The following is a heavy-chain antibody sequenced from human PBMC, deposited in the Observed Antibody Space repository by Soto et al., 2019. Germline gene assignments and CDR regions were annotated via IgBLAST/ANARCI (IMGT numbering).Heavy chain of an antibody. Sequence: GGSLRLSCAASGFTFSNYAMNWVRQAPGKGLEWVSGISGSGGSTYHADSVKGRFTISRDNSKNTLYLQMNSLRAEDTAVYYCAKRTLYSGSYYSYFDYWGQGALVTVSS. D-gene: IGHD1-26*01. CDR1: GFTFSNYA. V-gene: IGHV3-23*01. J-gene: IGHJ4*02. CDR2: ISGSGGST. CDR3: AKRTLYSGSYYSYFDY.